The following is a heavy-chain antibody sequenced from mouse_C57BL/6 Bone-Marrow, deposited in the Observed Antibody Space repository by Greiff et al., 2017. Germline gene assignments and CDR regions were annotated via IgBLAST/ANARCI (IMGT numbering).Heavy chain of an antibody. CDR3: ATPGMDY. Sequence: QVQLKESGPGLVQPSQSLSITCTASGFSLTSYGVHWVRQSPGKGLEWLGVIWSGGSTDYNAAFISRLSISTDNPKSQVFLQMNSLPADDTAIYYCATPGMDYWGEGTSVTVSS. V-gene: IGHV2-2*01. J-gene: IGHJ4*01. CDR1: GFSLTSYG. CDR2: IWSGGST.